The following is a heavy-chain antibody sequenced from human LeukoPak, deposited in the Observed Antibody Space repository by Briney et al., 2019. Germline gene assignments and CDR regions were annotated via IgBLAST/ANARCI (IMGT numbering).Heavy chain of an antibody. D-gene: IGHD3-3*01. CDR1: GFTFTSSA. Sequence: GASVKVSCKASGFTFTSSAMQWVRQARGQRLEWIGWIVVGSGNTNYAQKFQGRVTMTTDTSTSTAYMELRSLRSDDTAVYYCARGPSITIFGVVTRDVDYWGQGTLVTVSS. V-gene: IGHV1-58*02. J-gene: IGHJ4*02. CDR3: ARGPSITIFGVVTRDVDY. CDR2: IVVGSGNT.